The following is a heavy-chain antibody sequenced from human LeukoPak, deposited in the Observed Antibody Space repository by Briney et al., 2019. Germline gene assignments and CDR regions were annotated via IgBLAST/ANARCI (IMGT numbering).Heavy chain of an antibody. D-gene: IGHD6-19*01. CDR1: GFIFSNYG. V-gene: IGHV3-30*02. CDR2: IRYDGSNK. CDR3: AKVDGIAVAAYYYYYYYMDV. J-gene: IGHJ6*03. Sequence: GGSLRLSCAASGFIFSNYGMHWVRQTPGKGLEWVAFIRYDGSNKYYADSVKGRFTISRDNSKNTLYLQMNSLRAEDTAVYYCAKVDGIAVAAYYYYYYYMDVWGKGTTVTVSS.